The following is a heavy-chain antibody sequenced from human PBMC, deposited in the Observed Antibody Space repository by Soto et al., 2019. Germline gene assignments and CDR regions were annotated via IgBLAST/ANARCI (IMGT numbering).Heavy chain of an antibody. V-gene: IGHV3-7*01. J-gene: IGHJ6*02. CDR1: VFTFSSSW. Sequence: GGSLRLSCAASVFTFSSSWMSSVRQAPGKGLEWVANINQDGSEKYYVDSVKGRFPIARDKAKNSLSLQMYSLGAEDTSLYYCAREVNPFHYGLDVWGQGTTVNVSS. CDR3: AREVNPFHYGLDV. D-gene: IGHD2-21*01. CDR2: INQDGSEK.